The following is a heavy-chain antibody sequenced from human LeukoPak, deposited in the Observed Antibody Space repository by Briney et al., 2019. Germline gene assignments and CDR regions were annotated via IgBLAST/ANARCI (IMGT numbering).Heavy chain of an antibody. CDR1: GFTFSSYS. CDR2: ISSSSSYV. V-gene: IGHV3-21*01. J-gene: IGHJ4*02. D-gene: IGHD2/OR15-2a*01. CDR3: ARAPEGEYFDH. Sequence: PGGSLRLSCAASGFTFSSYSMNWVRQAPGKGLEWVSSISSSSSYVYYADSVKGRFTISRDNAKNSLYLQMNSLRTEDTVVYYCARAPEGEYFDHWGQGTLVTVSS.